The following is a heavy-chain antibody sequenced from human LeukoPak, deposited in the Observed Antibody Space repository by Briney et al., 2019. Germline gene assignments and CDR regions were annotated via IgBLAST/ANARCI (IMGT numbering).Heavy chain of an antibody. CDR2: SYYSGST. CDR3: ARHGGSGSFDY. J-gene: IGHJ4*02. D-gene: IGHD3-3*01. V-gene: IGHV4-59*08. Sequence: KPSETLSLTCTVSGGSISSYYWSWITQPPGKGLEWIAYSYYSGSTTPHPSLKSRVTISVDTSKNQFSLRLRSVTAADTAVYYCARHGGSGSFDYWGQGTLVTVSS. CDR1: GGSISSYY.